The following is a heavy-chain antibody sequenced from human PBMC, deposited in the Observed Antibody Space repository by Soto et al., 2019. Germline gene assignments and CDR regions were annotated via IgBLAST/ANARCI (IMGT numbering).Heavy chain of an antibody. V-gene: IGHV1-69*13. CDR1: EGTFNSYA. D-gene: IGHD6-13*01. J-gene: IGHJ4*02. Sequence: GASVKGSCKASEGTFNSYAIAWVRQAPGQGLEWMGGIIPYYNTLNYAQKFQDRVTITADDSTNTVYMELSSLRSDDTAVYFCASGASRWYPYFFDSWAQGTLVTVS. CDR2: IIPYYNTL. CDR3: ASGASRWYPYFFDS.